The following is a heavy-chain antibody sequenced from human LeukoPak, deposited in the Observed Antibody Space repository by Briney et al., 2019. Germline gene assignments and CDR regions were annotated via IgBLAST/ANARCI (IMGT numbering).Heavy chain of an antibody. CDR2: IYYSGST. J-gene: IGHJ5*02. Sequence: PSETLSLTCAVYGGSFSGYYWSWIRQPPGKGLEWIGYIYYSGSTNYNPSLKSRVTISVDTSKNQFSLKLSSVTAADTAVYYCVRVVPAAMRFNWFDPWGQGTLVTVSS. CDR1: GGSFSGYY. V-gene: IGHV4-59*01. CDR3: VRVVPAAMRFNWFDP. D-gene: IGHD2-2*01.